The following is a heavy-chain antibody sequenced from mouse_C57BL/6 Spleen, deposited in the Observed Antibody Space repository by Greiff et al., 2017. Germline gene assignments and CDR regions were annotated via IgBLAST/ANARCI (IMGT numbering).Heavy chain of an antibody. CDR3: ARGLPHYYARDY. D-gene: IGHD2-4*01. V-gene: IGHV1-64*01. CDR2: IHPNSGST. Sequence: QVQLQQPGAELVKPGASVKLSCKASGYTFTSYWMHWVKQRPGQGLEWIGMIHPNSGSTNYNEKFKSKATLTVDKSSSTAYMQLSSLTSEDSAVYYCARGLPHYYARDYWGQGTSVTVSS. J-gene: IGHJ4*01. CDR1: GYTFTSYW.